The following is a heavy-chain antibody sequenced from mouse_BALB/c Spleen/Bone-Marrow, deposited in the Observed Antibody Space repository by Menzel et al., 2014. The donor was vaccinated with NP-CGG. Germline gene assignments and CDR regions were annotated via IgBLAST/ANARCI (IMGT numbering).Heavy chain of an antibody. V-gene: IGHV5-9-4*01. D-gene: IGHD2-2*01. CDR1: GFTFSSYA. Sequence: DVQLVESGGGLVKPGGSLKLSCAASGFTFSSYAMSWVRQSPEKRLEWVAEISSGGSYTYYPDTVTGRFTISRDNAKNTLYLEMSSLRSEDTAMYSCAREGDGYDPAWFAYWGQGTLVTVS. J-gene: IGHJ3*01. CDR2: ISSGGSYT. CDR3: AREGDGYDPAWFAY.